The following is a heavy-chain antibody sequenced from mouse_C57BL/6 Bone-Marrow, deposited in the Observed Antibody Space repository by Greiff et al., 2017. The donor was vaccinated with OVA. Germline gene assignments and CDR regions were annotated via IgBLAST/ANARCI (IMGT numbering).Heavy chain of an antibody. CDR3: AREDNPGAMDY. D-gene: IGHD1-3*01. V-gene: IGHV1-69*01. CDR2: IDPSDSYT. Sequence: VQLQQPGAELVMPGASVKLSCKASGYTFTSYWMHWVKQRPGPGLEWIGEIDPSDSYTNYNQKFKGKSTLTVDKSSSTAYMQLSSLTSEDSAVYYCAREDNPGAMDYWGQGTSVTVSS. CDR1: GYTFTSYW. J-gene: IGHJ4*01.